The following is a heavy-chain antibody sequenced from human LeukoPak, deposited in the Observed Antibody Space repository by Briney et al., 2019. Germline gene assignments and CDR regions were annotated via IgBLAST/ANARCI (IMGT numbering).Heavy chain of an antibody. V-gene: IGHV3-33*01. J-gene: IGHJ4*02. Sequence: GGSLRLSRAASGFTFSSYGMHWVRQAPGKGLEWVAVIWYDGSNKYYADSVKGRFTISRDNSKNTLYLQMNSLRAEDTAVYYCARDSSSWPDLDYWGQGTLVTVSS. CDR1: GFTFSSYG. D-gene: IGHD6-13*01. CDR3: ARDSSSWPDLDY. CDR2: IWYDGSNK.